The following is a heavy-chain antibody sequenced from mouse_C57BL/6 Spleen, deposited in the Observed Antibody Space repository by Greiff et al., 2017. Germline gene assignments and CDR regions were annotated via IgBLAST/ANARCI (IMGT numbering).Heavy chain of an antibody. CDR1: GYTFTSYW. J-gene: IGHJ4*01. D-gene: IGHD2-10*01. CDR2: IDPSDSET. Sequence: QVQLQQPGAELVRPGSSVKLSCKASGYTFTSYWMHWVKQRPIQGLEWIGNIDPSDSETHYNQKFKDKATLTVDKSSSTAYMQLSSLTSEDSAVYYCAKAYYPKGAMDYWGQGTSVTVSS. CDR3: AKAYYPKGAMDY. V-gene: IGHV1-52*01.